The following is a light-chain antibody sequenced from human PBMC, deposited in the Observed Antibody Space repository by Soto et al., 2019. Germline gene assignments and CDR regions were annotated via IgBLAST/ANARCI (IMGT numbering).Light chain of an antibody. CDR2: LGD. CDR3: AAWDDNLNAYV. Sequence: QSALTQPPSASSTPGQTVTISCSGSTSNIGTFYVYWYQHLPGTAPKLLIYLGDQRASGVSDRFSGSKSGTSASLAINGLRSDDEADHYCAAWDDNLNAYVFGSGTKFTVL. V-gene: IGLV1-47*02. CDR1: TSNIGTFY. J-gene: IGLJ1*01.